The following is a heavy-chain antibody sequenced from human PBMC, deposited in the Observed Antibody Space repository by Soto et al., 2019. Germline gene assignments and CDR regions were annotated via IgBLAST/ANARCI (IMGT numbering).Heavy chain of an antibody. CDR2: IYYSGST. CDR3: ARGGVTTFYFDY. V-gene: IGHV4-61*01. CDR1: GGSASSGSYY. Sequence: SETLSLTCTVSGGSASSGSYYWSWIRQPPGKGLEWIGYIYYSGSTNYNPSLKSRVTISVDTSKNQFSLKLSSVTAADTAVYYCARGGVTTFYFDYWGQGTLVTVSS. J-gene: IGHJ4*02. D-gene: IGHD4-4*01.